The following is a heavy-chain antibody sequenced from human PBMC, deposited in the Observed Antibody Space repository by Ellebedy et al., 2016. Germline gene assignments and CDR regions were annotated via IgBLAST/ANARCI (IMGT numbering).Heavy chain of an antibody. D-gene: IGHD2-15*01. Sequence: SETLSLTXTVSGGSISSNIYYWGWIRQPPGKGLEWIATFYYSESDNTYYNPSLKSRVTISVDTSKKQFSLKLSSVTAADTAVYYCARSRFVFTGRVDNWFDSWGQGTLVTVSS. CDR2: FYYSESDNT. V-gene: IGHV4-39*07. CDR1: GGSISSNIYY. J-gene: IGHJ5*01. CDR3: ARSRFVFTGRVDNWFDS.